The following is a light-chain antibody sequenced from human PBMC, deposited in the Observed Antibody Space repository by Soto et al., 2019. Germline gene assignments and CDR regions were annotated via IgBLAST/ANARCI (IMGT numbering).Light chain of an antibody. CDR1: QSVSGW. V-gene: IGKV1-5*03. CDR3: QQYSDYRT. CDR2: KAS. J-gene: IGKJ1*01. Sequence: DIQMTQSPSTLSASVGDRVTITCRTSQSVSGWMAWYQKKPGKAPNLLIYKASTLERGVPSRFSGSRSGTEVTLTISSLQPDDSATYYCQQYSDYRTFGQGTKVEV.